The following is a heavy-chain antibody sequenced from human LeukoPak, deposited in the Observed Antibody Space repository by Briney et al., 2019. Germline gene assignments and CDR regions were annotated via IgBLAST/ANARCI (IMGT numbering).Heavy chain of an antibody. Sequence: PSETLSLTCTVSGGSISSYYWSWIRQPPGKGLEWIGYIYYSESTNYNPSLKSRVTISVDTSKNQFSLKLSSVTAADTAVYYCARYISGSGEKTFDPWGQGTLVTVSS. D-gene: IGHD6-13*01. V-gene: IGHV4-59*01. CDR1: GGSISSYY. J-gene: IGHJ5*02. CDR2: IYYSEST. CDR3: ARYISGSGEKTFDP.